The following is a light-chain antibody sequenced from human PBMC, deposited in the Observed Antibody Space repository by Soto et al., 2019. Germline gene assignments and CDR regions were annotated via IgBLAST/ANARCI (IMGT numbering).Light chain of an antibody. CDR2: LEGSGSY. V-gene: IGLV4-60*02. CDR3: ETWDTNVVV. Sequence: QLVLTQSSSASASLGSSVKLTCTLSSGHSTYIIAWHQQQPGKAPRYLMKLEGSGSYNKGSGIPDRFSGSSSGAVRYLTISNLQFEDEADYYCETWDTNVVVFGGGTKLTVL. CDR1: SGHSTYI. J-gene: IGLJ2*01.